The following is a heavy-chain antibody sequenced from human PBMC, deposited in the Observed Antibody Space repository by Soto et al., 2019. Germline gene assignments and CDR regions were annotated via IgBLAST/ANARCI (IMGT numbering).Heavy chain of an antibody. CDR2: ISGSGGTT. J-gene: IGHJ4*02. Sequence: GGSLRLSCAASGFTFSNYAIAWVRQAPGKGLEWVSGISGSGGTTYYADSVKGRFTISRDNSKDTLHLQMNSLRAEDTAVYYCVKTPRHCLVYFDYWGQGALVPVSS. CDR3: VKTPRHCLVYFDY. V-gene: IGHV3-23*01. CDR1: GFTFSNYA. D-gene: IGHD2-21*02.